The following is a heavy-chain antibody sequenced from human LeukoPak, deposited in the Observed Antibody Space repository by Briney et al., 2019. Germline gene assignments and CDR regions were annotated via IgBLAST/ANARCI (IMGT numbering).Heavy chain of an antibody. V-gene: IGHV3-21*01. CDR2: ISSSSSYI. CDR3: ARDRSLAAAGTGFDY. CDR1: GFTFSSYS. J-gene: IGHJ4*02. D-gene: IGHD6-13*01. Sequence: PGGSLRLSCAASGFTFSSYSMNWVRQAPGKGLEWVSSISSSSSYIYYADSVKGRFTISRDNAKNSLYLQMNSLRAEDTAVYYCARDRSLAAAGTGFDYWGQGTLVTVSS.